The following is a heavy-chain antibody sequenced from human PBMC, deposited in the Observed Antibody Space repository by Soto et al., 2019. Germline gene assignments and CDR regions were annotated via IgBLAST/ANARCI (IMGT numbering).Heavy chain of an antibody. CDR2: VNHSGEA. Sequence: PETLSLTCGVYGGSFRDYYWIWVRQPPGKGLEWIGEVNHSGEATYNPSLQSRITISLDTSNSQFSLRLTSVTAADTAMYFCAGEERLQRSWFDTCGQATQVSVSS. D-gene: IGHD3-3*01. CDR3: AGEERLQRSWFDT. J-gene: IGHJ5*02. V-gene: IGHV4-34*01. CDR1: GGSFRDYY.